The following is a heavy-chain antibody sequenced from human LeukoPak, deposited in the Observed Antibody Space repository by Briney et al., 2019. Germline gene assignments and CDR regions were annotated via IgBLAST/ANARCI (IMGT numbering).Heavy chain of an antibody. CDR3: AKESGYYHY. V-gene: IGHV3-53*01. CDR1: GFTLSNVY. Sequence: GGSLRLSCAASGFTLSNVYMNWVRQAPGKGLEWVSIIYGGGDTSYADSVKGRFTISRDNSKNTVYLQMNSLRAEDTAVYYCAKESGYYHYWGQGTQVTVSS. CDR2: IYGGGDT. D-gene: IGHD3-3*01. J-gene: IGHJ4*02.